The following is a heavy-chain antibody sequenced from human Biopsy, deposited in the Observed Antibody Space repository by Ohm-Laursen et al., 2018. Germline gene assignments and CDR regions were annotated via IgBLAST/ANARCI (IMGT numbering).Heavy chain of an antibody. D-gene: IGHD3-16*01. CDR3: ARDLHARGRRWGSSTGTFGM. CDR1: GGDINNYY. Sequence: SETLSLTCNVSGGDINNYYWSWIRQPAGKGLEWIGRIYPGGSTNYNPSLKSRVTMSVDTSKKQLSLRLRSVTAADSAVYFCARDLHARGRRWGSSTGTFGMWGQGTVVTVSS. CDR2: IYPGGST. V-gene: IGHV4-4*07. J-gene: IGHJ3*02.